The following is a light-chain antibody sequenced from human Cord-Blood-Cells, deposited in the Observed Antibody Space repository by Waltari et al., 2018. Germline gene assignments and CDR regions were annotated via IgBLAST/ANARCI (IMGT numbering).Light chain of an antibody. Sequence: EIVMTQSPATLSVSPGERATLSCRASQSVSRNLAWYQQKPGQAPRLLIYGASTRATGIPARFSGSGSGTEFTLTISSLQSEDFAVYYCQQYNNWPHLTFGGGTKVEIK. CDR1: QSVSRN. CDR2: GAS. CDR3: QQYNNWPHLT. J-gene: IGKJ4*01. V-gene: IGKV3-15*01.